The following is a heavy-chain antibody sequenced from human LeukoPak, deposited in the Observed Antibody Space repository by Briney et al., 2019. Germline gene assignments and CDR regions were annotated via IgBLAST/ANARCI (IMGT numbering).Heavy chain of an antibody. V-gene: IGHV4-30-2*01. J-gene: IGHJ4*02. CDR1: GGSISSGGYS. Sequence: PSQTLSLTCAVSGGSISSGGYSWSWIRQPPGKGLEWIGYIYDSGSTYYNPSLKSRVTISVDTSKNQFSLKLSSVTAADTAVYYCARDIWGIAAAGTIGYWGQGTLVTVSS. CDR3: ARDIWGIAAAGTIGY. D-gene: IGHD6-13*01. CDR2: IYDSGST.